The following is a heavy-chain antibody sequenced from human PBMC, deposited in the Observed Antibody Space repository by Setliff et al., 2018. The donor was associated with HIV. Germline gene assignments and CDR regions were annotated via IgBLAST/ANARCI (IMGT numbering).Heavy chain of an antibody. CDR3: AHRRGGDRGTNNWFDP. J-gene: IGHJ5*02. V-gene: IGHV2-5*05. CDR2: IYWDDEK. D-gene: IGHD1-1*01. CDR1: GFSLSTSGVG. Sequence: SGPKLVNPTQTLTLTCTFSGFSLSTSGVGVGWIRQPPGKALEWLAVIYWDDEKRYVPSLQSRLSITKDPSENQVVLTMTNMDPVDTATYYCAHRRGGDRGTNNWFDPWGQGALVTVSS.